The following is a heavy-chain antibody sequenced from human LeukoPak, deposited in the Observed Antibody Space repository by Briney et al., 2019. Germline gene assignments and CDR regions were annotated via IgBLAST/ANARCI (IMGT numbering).Heavy chain of an antibody. CDR1: GYTFTGYY. D-gene: IGHD6-19*01. CDR2: INPNSGGT. J-gene: IGHJ3*02. CDR3: ARGSRIAVAVDAFDI. V-gene: IGHV1-2*02. Sequence: GASVKVSCKASGYTFTGYYMHWVRQAPGQRLEWMGWINPNSGGTNYAQKFQGRVTMTRDTSISTAYMELSRLRSDDTAVYYCARGSRIAVAVDAFDIWGQGTMVTVSS.